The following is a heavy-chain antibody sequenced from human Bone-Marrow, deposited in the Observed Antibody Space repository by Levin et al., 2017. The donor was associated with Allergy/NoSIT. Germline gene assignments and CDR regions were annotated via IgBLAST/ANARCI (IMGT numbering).Heavy chain of an antibody. Sequence: GGSLRLSCATSKFMFDDYGMYWVRQAPGKGLEWVSCISWNSGKTHYADSVKGRFVISRDNAKNSLYLQMNSLRTEDTALYYCVKSLNTMTIHDGFDFWGQGTMVTVSA. CDR2: ISWNSGKT. CDR3: VKSLNTMTIHDGFDF. V-gene: IGHV3-9*01. CDR1: KFMFDDYG. D-gene: IGHD1/OR15-1a*01. J-gene: IGHJ3*01.